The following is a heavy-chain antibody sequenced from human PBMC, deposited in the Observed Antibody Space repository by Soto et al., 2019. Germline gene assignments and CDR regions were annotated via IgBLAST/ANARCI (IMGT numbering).Heavy chain of an antibody. CDR3: ARLWQGYFDY. J-gene: IGHJ4*02. Sequence: QVQLQESGPGLVKPSETLSLTCTVSGGSISSYYWTWIRQPPGKGLEWIAHIYSIGSTYYNPSLKGRVTISVDTSKNQFSLRLSSMTAADTAVYYCARLWQGYFDYWGQGSLVTVSS. CDR1: GGSISSYY. V-gene: IGHV4-59*01. CDR2: IYSIGST.